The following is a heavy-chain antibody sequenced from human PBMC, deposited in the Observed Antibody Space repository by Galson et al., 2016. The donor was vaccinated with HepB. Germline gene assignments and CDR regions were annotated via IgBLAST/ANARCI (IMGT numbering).Heavy chain of an antibody. CDR1: GFTFSTYW. Sequence: SLRLSCAASGFTFSTYWMHWVRQAPGKGLVWVARIKNDGSSTSYADSVKGRFTISRDNAKNTLYLQMNSLRAEDTAVYYCARAQHHVLRFLEWLLWSAFDIWGQGTMVTVAS. V-gene: IGHV3-74*01. D-gene: IGHD3-3*01. CDR3: ARAQHHVLRFLEWLLWSAFDI. J-gene: IGHJ3*02. CDR2: IKNDGSST.